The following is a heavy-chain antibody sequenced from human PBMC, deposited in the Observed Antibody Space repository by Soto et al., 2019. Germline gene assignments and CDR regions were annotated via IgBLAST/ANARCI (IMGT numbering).Heavy chain of an antibody. D-gene: IGHD1-26*01. Sequence: PGGSLRLSCAASGFTFSSYAMHWVRQAPGKGLEYVSAISSNGGSTYYANSVKGRFTISRDNSKNTLYLQMGSLRAEDMAVYYCARDSWELRSPRYHYYYYMDVWGKGTTVSGSS. J-gene: IGHJ6*03. CDR1: GFTFSSYA. CDR3: ARDSWELRSPRYHYYYYMDV. CDR2: ISSNGGST. V-gene: IGHV3-64*01.